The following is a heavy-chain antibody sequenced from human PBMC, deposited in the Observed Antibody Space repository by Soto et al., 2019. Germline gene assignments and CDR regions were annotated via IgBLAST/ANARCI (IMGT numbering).Heavy chain of an antibody. D-gene: IGHD2-15*01. J-gene: IGHJ6*02. Sequence: QMHLVQSGPEVRKPGSSVKVSCKASGGTFGDYCIDWVRQAPGHGLEWMGGILPVFRTPRNAQKLEGRVSLTVDEVTNTAFMALNSLRPEDPATYQCARDDGKGGMDVWGQGTTVIVSS. V-gene: IGHV1-69*01. CDR3: ARDDGKGGMDV. CDR1: GGTFGDYC. CDR2: ILPVFRTP.